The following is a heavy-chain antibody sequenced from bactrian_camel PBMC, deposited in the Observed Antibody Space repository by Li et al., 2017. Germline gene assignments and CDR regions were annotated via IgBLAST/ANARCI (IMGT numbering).Heavy chain of an antibody. D-gene: IGHD4*01. Sequence: VQLVESGGGSVQAGGSLRLSCVVSGYTYSSYCMGWFRQAPGKEREGVAAIYRGGRTTYYPDSVKGRFAISQDNAENTMYLQMNSLKPEDTAMYSCHLAGGRGRACYSALGQGTQVTVS. V-gene: IGHV3S40*01. J-gene: IGHJ4*01. CDR1: GYTYSSYC. CDR2: IYRGGRTT.